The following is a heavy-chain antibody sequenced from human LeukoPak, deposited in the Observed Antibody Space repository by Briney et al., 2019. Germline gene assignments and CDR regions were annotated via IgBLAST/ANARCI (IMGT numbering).Heavy chain of an antibody. CDR2: IYYSGST. CDR1: GGSISSSSYY. Sequence: SETLSLTCTVSGGSISSSSYYWGWIRQPPGTGLEWIGSIYYSGSTNYNPSLKSRVTISVDTSKNQFSLKLSSVTAADTAVYYCVGYGDYYASRYYYYGMDVWGQGTTVTVSS. J-gene: IGHJ6*02. V-gene: IGHV4-39*01. D-gene: IGHD4-17*01. CDR3: VGYGDYYASRYYYYGMDV.